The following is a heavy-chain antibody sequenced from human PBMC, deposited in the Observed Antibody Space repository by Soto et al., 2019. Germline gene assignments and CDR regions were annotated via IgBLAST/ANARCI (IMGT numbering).Heavy chain of an antibody. V-gene: IGHV1-69*01. CDR2: VIPMFAAA. J-gene: IGHJ6*02. CDR1: GGTFITYE. Sequence: QVQLVQSGAEVKKPGSSVKVSCKASGGTFITYEINWVRHAPGQGLEWMGGVIPMFAAANQAQKFQGRVTITADESTTTAYMELSSLRYEDTAVYYCARMVATSKVGDNYHYAMDVWGQGTKVIVSS. D-gene: IGHD2-21*02. CDR3: ARMVATSKVGDNYHYAMDV.